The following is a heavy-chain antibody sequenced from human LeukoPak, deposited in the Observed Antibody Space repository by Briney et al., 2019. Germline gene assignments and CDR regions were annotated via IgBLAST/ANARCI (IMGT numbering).Heavy chain of an antibody. J-gene: IGHJ6*03. V-gene: IGHV3-21*01. CDR3: ARDSGLSMVRGVIRYYYYYYMDV. D-gene: IGHD3-10*01. CDR1: GFTFSSYS. Sequence: GGSLRLSCAASGFTFSSYSMNWVRQAPGKGLEWVSSISSSSSYIYYADSVKGRFTISRDNAKNSLYLQMNSLRAEDTAVYYCARDSGLSMVRGVIRYYYYYYMDVWGKGTTVTVSS. CDR2: ISSSSSYI.